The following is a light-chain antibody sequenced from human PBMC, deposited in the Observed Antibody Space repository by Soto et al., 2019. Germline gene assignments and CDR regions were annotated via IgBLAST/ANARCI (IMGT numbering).Light chain of an antibody. CDR1: RSISTY. CDR2: AAS. Sequence: DIQMTQSPSSLSASVGDRVTITCRASRSISTYLNWYQQKPGKGPKVLIFAASSLESGVPSRFSGSGSGTDFTLTISSLQPEDSATYYCQQSYSMPLTFGGGTKVEIK. CDR3: QQSYSMPLT. V-gene: IGKV1-39*01. J-gene: IGKJ4*01.